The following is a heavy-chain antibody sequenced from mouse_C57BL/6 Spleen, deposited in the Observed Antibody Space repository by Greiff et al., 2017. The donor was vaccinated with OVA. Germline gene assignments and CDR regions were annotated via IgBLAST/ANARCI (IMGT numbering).Heavy chain of an antibody. J-gene: IGHJ2*01. CDR3: ARADLLPGYFDY. Sequence: VQLQQSGPELVKPGASVKISCKASGYTFTDYYMNWVKQSHGKSLEWIGDINPNNGGTSYNQKFKGKATLTVDKSSSTAYMELRSLTSEDSAVYYCARADLLPGYFDYWGQGTTLTVSS. V-gene: IGHV1-26*01. CDR2: INPNNGGT. CDR1: GYTFTDYY. D-gene: IGHD2-1*01.